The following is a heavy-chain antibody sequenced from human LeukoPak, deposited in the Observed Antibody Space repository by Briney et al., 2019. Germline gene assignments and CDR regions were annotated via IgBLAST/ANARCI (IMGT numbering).Heavy chain of an antibody. CDR3: ARDSGATAKLFYWFDP. D-gene: IGHD1-26*01. V-gene: IGHV4-31*03. CDR1: GGSISSGGYY. J-gene: IGHJ5*02. CDR2: IYYSGST. Sequence: SETLSLTCTVSGGSISSGGYYWSWIRQHPGKGLEWIGYIYYSGSTYYNPSLKSRVTISVDTSKNQFSLKLSSVTAADTAVYYCARDSGATAKLFYWFDPWGQGTLVTVSS.